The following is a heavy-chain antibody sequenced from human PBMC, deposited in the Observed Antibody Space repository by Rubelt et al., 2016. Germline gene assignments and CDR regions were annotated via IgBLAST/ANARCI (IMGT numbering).Heavy chain of an antibody. CDR1: GGSFSGYY. CDR3: AREEFDSSDY. D-gene: IGHD3-10*01. V-gene: IGHV4-34*01. Sequence: QVQLQQWGAGLLKPSETLSLTCAVYGGSFSGYYWSWIRQPPGKGLEWIGEINHSGSTNYNPSLKSRVTISVDTSKNHFSLKLSSVTAADTAVYYCAREEFDSSDYWGQGTLVTVSS. CDR2: INHSGST. J-gene: IGHJ4*02.